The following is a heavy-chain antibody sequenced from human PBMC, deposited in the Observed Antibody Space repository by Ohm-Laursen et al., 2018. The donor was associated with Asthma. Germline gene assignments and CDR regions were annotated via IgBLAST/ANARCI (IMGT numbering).Heavy chain of an antibody. CDR3: AKDLFIWGSYRYPFDY. CDR1: RFTFSSYG. Sequence: SLRLSCSASRFTFSSYGMHWVRQAPGKGLEWVAVISYDGSNKYYADSVKGRFTISRDNSKNTLYLQMNSLRAEDTAVYYCAKDLFIWGSYRYPFDYWGQGTLVTVSS. V-gene: IGHV3-30*18. J-gene: IGHJ4*02. D-gene: IGHD3-16*02. CDR2: ISYDGSNK.